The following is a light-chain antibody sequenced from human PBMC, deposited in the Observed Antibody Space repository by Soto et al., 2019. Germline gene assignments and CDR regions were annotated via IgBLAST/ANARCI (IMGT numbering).Light chain of an antibody. CDR3: QVWDSSSDHVV. CDR1: DIGSQS. Sequence: SYELTQSPSVSVAPGKTARITCGGSDIGSQSVHWFQQKPGQAPVLVIYYDSDRPSGIPERFSGSKSGNTATLTISRVEAGDEADYYCQVWDSSSDHVVFGGGTKVTVL. V-gene: IGLV3-21*04. CDR2: YDS. J-gene: IGLJ2*01.